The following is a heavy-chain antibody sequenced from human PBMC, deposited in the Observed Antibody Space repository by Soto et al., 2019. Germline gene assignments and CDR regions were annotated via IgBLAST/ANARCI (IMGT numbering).Heavy chain of an antibody. Sequence: QVQLVESGGGVVQPGRSLILSCSASGFTYRSYTMHWVRQATGKGLEWVAVISFDGSNKYYADSVKGRFTISRDNSKNTLYLQMNSLIAEDTSIYYCAISYVKLTYGMVVRGQGATVTVS. CDR1: GFTYRSYT. CDR3: AISYVKLTYGMVV. CDR2: ISFDGSNK. D-gene: IGHD3-10*02. J-gene: IGHJ6*02. V-gene: IGHV3-30-3*01.